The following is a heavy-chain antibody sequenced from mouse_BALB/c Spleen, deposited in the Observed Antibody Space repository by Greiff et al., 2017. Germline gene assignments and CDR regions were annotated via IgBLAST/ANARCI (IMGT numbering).Heavy chain of an antibody. J-gene: IGHJ4*01. CDR2: ISYDGSN. D-gene: IGHD1-1*02. Sequence: DVQLQESGPGLVKPSQSLSLTCSVTGYSITSGYYWNWIRQFPGNKLEWMGYISYDGSNNYNPSLNNRISITRDTSKNHFFLKLNSVTTEDTATYYCARGGGYYYAMDYWGQGTSVTVSS. CDR1: GYSITSGYY. CDR3: ARGGGYYYAMDY. V-gene: IGHV3-6*02.